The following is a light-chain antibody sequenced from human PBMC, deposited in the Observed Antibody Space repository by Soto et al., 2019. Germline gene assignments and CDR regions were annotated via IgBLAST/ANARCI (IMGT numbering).Light chain of an antibody. CDR2: GAS. V-gene: IGKV3-20*01. Sequence: ETVLMQSPGTLSLSPGERVTLSCRASQSVCSRCLAWYQQKPGQSPRLLIDGASSRATGIPDRFSGSGSGTDFTLTISRLEPEDFAVYYCQHYGTTPWTFGQGTKVGIK. CDR1: QSVCSRC. CDR3: QHYGTTPWT. J-gene: IGKJ1*01.